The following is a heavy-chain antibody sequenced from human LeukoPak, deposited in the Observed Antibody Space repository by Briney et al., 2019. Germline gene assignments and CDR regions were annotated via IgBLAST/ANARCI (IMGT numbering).Heavy chain of an antibody. Sequence: SQTLSLTCTVSGGSISSGDYYWSWIRQPPGKGLEWLGYIYYSGSTYYNPSLKSRVTISVDTSKNQFSLKLSSVTAADTAAYYCARALDRNRAGDYFDYWGQGTLVTVSS. V-gene: IGHV4-30-4*08. D-gene: IGHD1/OR15-1a*01. CDR1: GGSISSGDYY. CDR2: IYYSGST. J-gene: IGHJ4*02. CDR3: ARALDRNRAGDYFDY.